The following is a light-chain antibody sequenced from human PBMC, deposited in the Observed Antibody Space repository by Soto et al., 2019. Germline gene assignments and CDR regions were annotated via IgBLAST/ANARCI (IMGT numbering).Light chain of an antibody. CDR3: CSYAGSSTFHYV. CDR1: SSDVGSFNL. V-gene: IGLV2-23*02. CDR2: DVT. Sequence: QSALTQPASVSGSPGQSITITCTGTSSDVGSFNLVSWYQQHPGKAPKLMIFDVTRRPSGVSYRFSGSKSGNTASLTISGLQAEDEADYYCCSYAGSSTFHYVFGTGTQLTVL. J-gene: IGLJ1*01.